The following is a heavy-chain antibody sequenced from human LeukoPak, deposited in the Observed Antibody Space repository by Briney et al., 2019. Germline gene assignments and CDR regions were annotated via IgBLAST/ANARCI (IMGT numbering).Heavy chain of an antibody. J-gene: IGHJ4*02. Sequence: PGGSLKPSCAASGFTFSDHWMSWVRQAPGKGLEWVANIRQDGSSIFYADSVKGRFTISRDNAKNSVFLQMDNLTPDDTAVYYCARAVDLADYWGQGTLVTVSS. CDR2: IRQDGSSI. V-gene: IGHV3-7*01. CDR3: ARAVDLADY. CDR1: GFTFSDHW.